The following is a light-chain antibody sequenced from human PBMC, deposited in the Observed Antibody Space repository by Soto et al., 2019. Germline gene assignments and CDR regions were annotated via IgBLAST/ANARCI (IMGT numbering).Light chain of an antibody. CDR1: QSINSKS. Sequence: EIVLTQSPGTLSLSPGEGATVSCRVSQSINSKSLVWYQRKFGQAPRLLIYNTSTRATGIPDRFSGSGSGTDFTLIISGLEPEDFAVYYCQHYGGSFIFGPGTKVDFK. CDR2: NTS. CDR3: QHYGGSFI. V-gene: IGKV3-20*01. J-gene: IGKJ3*01.